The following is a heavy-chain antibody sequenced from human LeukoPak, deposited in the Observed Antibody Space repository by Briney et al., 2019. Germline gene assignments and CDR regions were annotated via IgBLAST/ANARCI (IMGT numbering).Heavy chain of an antibody. CDR2: ISYDGSNK. CDR1: GFTFNSHA. V-gene: IGHV3-30-3*01. D-gene: IGHD6-13*01. J-gene: IGHJ4*02. Sequence: PGRSLRLSCAASGFTFNSHAMHWVRQAPGKGLEWVAVISYDGSNKYYADSVKGRFTISRDNSKNTLYLQMNSLRPEDTAMYYCARDLWQQLVGDYWGQGTLVTVSS. CDR3: ARDLWQQLVGDY.